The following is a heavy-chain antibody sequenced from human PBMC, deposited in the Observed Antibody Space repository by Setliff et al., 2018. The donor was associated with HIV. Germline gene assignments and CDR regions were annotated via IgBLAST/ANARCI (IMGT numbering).Heavy chain of an antibody. J-gene: IGHJ4*02. CDR3: ASGEPYYYDSTGYSGNYFDY. CDR2: INHSGST. Sequence: SETLSLTCAVYGGPFSGYYWSWIRQPPGKGLEWIGEINHSGSTNYNPSLKSRVTISVDKSKNQFSLKLASVTAADTAVYYCASGEPYYYDSTGYSGNYFDYWGQGTLVTVSS. D-gene: IGHD3-22*01. CDR1: GGPFSGYY. V-gene: IGHV4-34*01.